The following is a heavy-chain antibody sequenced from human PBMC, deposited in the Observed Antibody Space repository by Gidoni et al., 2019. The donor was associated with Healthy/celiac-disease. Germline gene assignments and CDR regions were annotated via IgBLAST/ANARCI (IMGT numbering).Heavy chain of an antibody. V-gene: IGHV1-69*02. D-gene: IGHD2-15*01. Sequence: QVQLVHSEAEVKTPGSSVTVSGKASGGPFSSHTISWVRQAPGQGLEWMGRIMPILGIANHAQKFQGRVTMTADKSTSTAYMELSSLRSEDTAVYYCARGPIVVVVAAIPRNWFDPWGQGTLVTVSS. CDR3: ARGPIVVVVAAIPRNWFDP. CDR1: GGPFSSHT. CDR2: IMPILGIA. J-gene: IGHJ5*02.